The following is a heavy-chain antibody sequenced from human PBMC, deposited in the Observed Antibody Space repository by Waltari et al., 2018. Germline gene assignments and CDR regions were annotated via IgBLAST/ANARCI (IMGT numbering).Heavy chain of an antibody. CDR1: GGSISSGSYY. CDR3: ARVTYGDTDY. Sequence: QVQLQESGPGLVKPSQTLSLTCTVSGGSISSGSYYWSWIRQPAGKGLEWIGRIYTSGSTNYNPSLKSRVTISVDTSKNQFSLKLSSVTAPDTAVYYCARVTYGDTDYWGQGTLVTVSS. J-gene: IGHJ4*02. CDR2: IYTSGST. D-gene: IGHD4-17*01. V-gene: IGHV4-61*02.